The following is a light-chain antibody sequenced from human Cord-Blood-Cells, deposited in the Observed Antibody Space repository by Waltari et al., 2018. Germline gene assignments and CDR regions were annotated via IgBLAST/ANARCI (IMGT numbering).Light chain of an antibody. V-gene: IGKV3-15*01. CDR1: QSVSSN. Sequence: EIVLTQSPATLSVSPGERATLSFRASQSVSSNLAWYQQKPGQAPRPLIYGAYTRATGIPARFSGSGSGTEFTLTISSLQSEDFAVYYCQQYNNWWTFGQGTKVEIK. J-gene: IGKJ1*01. CDR3: QQYNNWWT. CDR2: GAY.